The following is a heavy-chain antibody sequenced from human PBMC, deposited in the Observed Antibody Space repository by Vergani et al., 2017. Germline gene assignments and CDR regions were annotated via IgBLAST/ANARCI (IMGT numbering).Heavy chain of an antibody. CDR2: IYYSGST. CDR3: ARGFTDYYGSGSYPFYFDY. CDR1: GGSISSYY. V-gene: IGHV4-59*01. J-gene: IGHJ4*02. Sequence: QVQLQESGPGLVKPSETLSLTCTVSGGSISSYYWSWIRQPPGKGLEWIGYIYYSGSTTYNPSLKSRVTISVDTSKNQFSLKLSSVTAADTAVYYCARGFTDYYGSGSYPFYFDYWGQGTLVTVSS. D-gene: IGHD3-10*01.